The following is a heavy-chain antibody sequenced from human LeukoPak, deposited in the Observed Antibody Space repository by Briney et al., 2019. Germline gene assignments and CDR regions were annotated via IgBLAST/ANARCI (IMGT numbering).Heavy chain of an antibody. Sequence: GGSLRLSCAASGFTFSRYSMNWVRQAPGKGLEWVSSISSSSSYIYYADSVKGRFTISRDNAKTSLYLQMNSLRAEDTAVYYCARGPNLVHHDYWGQGTLATVSS. CDR3: ARGPNLVHHDY. CDR2: ISSSSSYI. D-gene: IGHD6-13*01. J-gene: IGHJ4*02. CDR1: GFTFSRYS. V-gene: IGHV3-21*01.